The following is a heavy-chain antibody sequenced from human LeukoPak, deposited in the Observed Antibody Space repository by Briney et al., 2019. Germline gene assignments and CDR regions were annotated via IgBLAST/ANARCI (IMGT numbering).Heavy chain of an antibody. V-gene: IGHV4-59*08. J-gene: IGHJ4*02. CDR2: IYYSGST. Sequence: PSETLSLTCTVSGGSISSYYWSWIRQPPGKGLEWIGYIYYSGSTNYNPSLKSRVTISVDTSKNQFSLKLSSVTAADTAVYYCARHSPERWGGKAGYFDYWGRGTLVTVSS. D-gene: IGHD3-10*01. CDR3: ARHSPERWGGKAGYFDY. CDR1: GGSISSYY.